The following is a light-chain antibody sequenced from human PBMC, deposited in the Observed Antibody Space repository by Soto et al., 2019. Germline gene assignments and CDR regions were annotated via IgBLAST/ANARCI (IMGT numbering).Light chain of an antibody. Sequence: QSALTQPPSASGSPGQSVTISCTGTSSDVGGYNYVSWYQQHPGKAPKLMIYEVSKRPSGVPDRFSGSKSGNTAFLTISGLQPEDEADYYCSSFTGPTTLDVFGTGTKLTVL. J-gene: IGLJ1*01. CDR1: SSDVGGYNY. CDR2: EVS. CDR3: SSFTGPTTLDV. V-gene: IGLV2-8*01.